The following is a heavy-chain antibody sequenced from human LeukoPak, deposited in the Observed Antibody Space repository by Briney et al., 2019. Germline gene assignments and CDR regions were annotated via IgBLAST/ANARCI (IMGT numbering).Heavy chain of an antibody. CDR3: ARDPLDYGDPTVY. CDR1: GFTFSSYS. D-gene: IGHD4-17*01. V-gene: IGHV3-21*01. J-gene: IGHJ4*02. Sequence: GGSLILSCAASGFTFSSYSMNWVRQAPGKGLEWVSSISSSSSYIYYADSVKGRFTISRDNAKNSLYLQMNSLRAEDTAVYYCARDPLDYGDPTVYWGQGTLVTVSS. CDR2: ISSSSSYI.